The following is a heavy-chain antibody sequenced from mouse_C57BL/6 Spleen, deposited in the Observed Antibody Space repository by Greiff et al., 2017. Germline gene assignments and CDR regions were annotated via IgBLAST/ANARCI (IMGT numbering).Heavy chain of an antibody. D-gene: IGHD2-12*01. V-gene: IGHV1-26*01. CDR2: INPNNGGT. J-gene: IGHJ1*03. Sequence: VQLQQSGPELVKPGASVKISCKASGYTFTDYYMNWVKQSHGKSLEWIGDINPNNGGTSYNQKFKGKATLTVDKSSSTAYMELRSLTSEDSAVYYCARSSYTGYFDVWGTGTTVTVSS. CDR3: ARSSYTGYFDV. CDR1: GYTFTDYY.